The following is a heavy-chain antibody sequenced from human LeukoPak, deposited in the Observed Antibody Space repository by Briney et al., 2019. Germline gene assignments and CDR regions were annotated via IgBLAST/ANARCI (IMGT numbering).Heavy chain of an antibody. CDR1: GGSISSYY. CDR3: ARRLRYYDYVWGSYRYHWFDP. J-gene: IGHJ5*02. V-gene: IGHV4-59*12. D-gene: IGHD3-16*02. Sequence: SETLSLTCTVSGGSISSYYWSWIRQPPGKGLEWIGYIHYSGSTNYNPSLESRVTISVDTSKNQFSLKLSSVTAADTAVYYCARRLRYYDYVWGSYRYHWFDPWGQGTLVTVSS. CDR2: IHYSGST.